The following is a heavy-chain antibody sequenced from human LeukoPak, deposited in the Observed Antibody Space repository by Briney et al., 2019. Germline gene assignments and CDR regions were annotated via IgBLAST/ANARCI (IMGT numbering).Heavy chain of an antibody. CDR3: AREAVTTGRGFDY. D-gene: IGHD4-17*01. CDR2: IYHSGST. Sequence: PSQTLSLTCAVSGGSIGSGGYSWSWIRRPPGKGLEWIGYIYHSGSTYCNPSLKSRVTISVDRSKNQFSLKLSSVTAADTAVYYCAREAVTTGRGFDYWGQGTLVTVSS. J-gene: IGHJ4*02. V-gene: IGHV4-30-2*01. CDR1: GGSIGSGGYS.